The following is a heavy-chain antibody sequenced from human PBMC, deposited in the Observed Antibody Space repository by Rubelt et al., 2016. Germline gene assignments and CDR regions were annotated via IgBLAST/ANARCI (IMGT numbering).Heavy chain of an antibody. J-gene: IGHJ4*02. Sequence: QLQLQESGPGLVKPSGTLSLTCAVSGGSISSSNWWSWVRQPPGKGLEWIGEIYHSGSTNYNPSLMRRVTISVDKSKNQFSLKLSSVTAADTAVYYCARDLAGARGHYFDYWGQGTLVTVSS. D-gene: IGHD1-26*01. CDR1: GGSISSSNW. CDR2: IYHSGST. V-gene: IGHV4-4*02. CDR3: ARDLAGARGHYFDY.